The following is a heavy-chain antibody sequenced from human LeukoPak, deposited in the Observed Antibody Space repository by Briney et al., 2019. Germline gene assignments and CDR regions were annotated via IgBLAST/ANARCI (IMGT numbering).Heavy chain of an antibody. CDR3: ARSDQLRWFGEPRRPFYYGMDV. V-gene: IGHV5-51*01. CDR1: GYSFTDYW. Sequence: GESLTISCQTAGYSFTDYWIGWVRQMPGKGLEWMGIIYPGDSDTRYSPSFQGQVTISADKSIRTAYLQWSLKASDTAIYYCARSDQLRWFGEPRRPFYYGMDVWGQGTTVTVS. J-gene: IGHJ6*02. CDR2: IYPGDSDT. D-gene: IGHD3-10*01.